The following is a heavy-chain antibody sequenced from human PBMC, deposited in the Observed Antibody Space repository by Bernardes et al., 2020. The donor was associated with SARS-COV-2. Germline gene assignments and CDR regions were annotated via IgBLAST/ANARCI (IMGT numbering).Heavy chain of an antibody. V-gene: IGHV4-39*01. J-gene: IGHJ4*02. Sequence: SETLSLTCTVSGFSISRTTYYWGWVRQPPGKGLEWIGSIYYSGSTYYYPSLKRRVNISVDTSKNQFSLIMNSVTAADTAMYYCVRHETNPNFVSWGQGTLVTVSS. CDR1: GFSISRTTYY. D-gene: IGHD2-8*01. CDR3: VRHETNPNFVS. CDR2: IYYSGST.